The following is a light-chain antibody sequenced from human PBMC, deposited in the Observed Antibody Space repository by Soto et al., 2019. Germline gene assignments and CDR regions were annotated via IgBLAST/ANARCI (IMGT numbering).Light chain of an antibody. CDR3: QQFRSSPRETWT. CDR2: GAS. V-gene: IGKV3-20*01. CDR1: QSVSSSY. Sequence: EIVLTQSPGTLSLSPGERATLSCRASQSVSSSYLAWYQQKPGQAPRLLIYGASSRATGIPDRFSGSGSGTDFTLTISRLEPEDFAVYYRQQFRSSPRETWTLGQGTKVDIK. J-gene: IGKJ1*01.